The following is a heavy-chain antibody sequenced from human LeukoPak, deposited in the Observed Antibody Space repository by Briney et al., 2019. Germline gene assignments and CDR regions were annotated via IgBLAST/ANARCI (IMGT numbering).Heavy chain of an antibody. D-gene: IGHD4-11*01. CDR1: GFSISSYW. CDR2: IKKQGSEK. CDR3: ARDGDYTAAKDY. J-gene: IGHJ4*01. V-gene: IGHV3-7*01. Sequence: GGSLRLSCEASGFSISSYWMTWVRQAPGKGLEWVANIKKQGSEKYYVDSVKGRFTIARDNAKNSLYLQMNSLRAEDTAVYYCARDGDYTAAKDYWGQGTLVTVSS.